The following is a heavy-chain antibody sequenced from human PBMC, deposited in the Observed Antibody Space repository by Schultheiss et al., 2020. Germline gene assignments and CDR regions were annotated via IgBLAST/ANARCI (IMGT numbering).Heavy chain of an antibody. D-gene: IGHD3-3*01. CDR1: GGSISSGGYY. CDR2: IYYSGST. J-gene: IGHJ4*02. V-gene: IGHV4-31*03. Sequence: SETLSLTCTVSGGSISSGGYYWNWIRQHPGKGLEWIGYIYYSGSTNYNPSLKSRVTMSVDTSKNQFSLKLSSVTAADTAVYYCARGFPFDFWGQGTLVTVSS. CDR3: ARGFPFDF.